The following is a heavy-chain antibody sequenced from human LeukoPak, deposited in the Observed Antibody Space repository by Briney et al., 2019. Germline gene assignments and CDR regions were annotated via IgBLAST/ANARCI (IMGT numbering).Heavy chain of an antibody. Sequence: PSETLSLTCAVYGGSFSGYYWSWIRQPPGKGLEWIGEINHSGSTNYNPSLKSRVTISVDTSKNQFSLKLSSVTAADTAVYYCARRNERRATTFFDYWGQGTLVTVSS. V-gene: IGHV4-34*01. CDR1: GGSFSGYY. D-gene: IGHD1-26*01. J-gene: IGHJ4*02. CDR3: ARRNERRATTFFDY. CDR2: INHSGST.